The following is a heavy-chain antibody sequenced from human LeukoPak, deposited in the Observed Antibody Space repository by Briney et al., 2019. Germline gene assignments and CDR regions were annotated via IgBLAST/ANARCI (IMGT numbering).Heavy chain of an antibody. CDR1: GYTFINYG. Sequence: ASVTVSFKASGYTFINYGMSWVRQAPGLGLEWMGWTSYNGNTNYAQKFQDRVTMTTDTSTTTAYMELRSLESDDTAVYYCARHSGSGWQALGYWGQGTLVTVSS. CDR2: TSYNGNT. CDR3: ARHSGSGWQALGY. D-gene: IGHD6-19*01. V-gene: IGHV1-18*04. J-gene: IGHJ4*02.